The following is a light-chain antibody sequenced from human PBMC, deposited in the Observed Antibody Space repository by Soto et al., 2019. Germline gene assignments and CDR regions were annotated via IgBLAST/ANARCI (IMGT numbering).Light chain of an antibody. V-gene: IGLV2-8*01. CDR3: SSYAGSKSYV. CDR2: EVS. CDR1: SSDVGGYNY. J-gene: IGLJ1*01. Sequence: QSALTQPPSASGSPGQSVTISCTGTSSDVGGYNYVSWYQQHPGKAPKPMIYEVSKRPSGVPDRISGSKSGNTASLTVSGLQAEDEADYYCSSYAGSKSYVFGTGTKAHRP.